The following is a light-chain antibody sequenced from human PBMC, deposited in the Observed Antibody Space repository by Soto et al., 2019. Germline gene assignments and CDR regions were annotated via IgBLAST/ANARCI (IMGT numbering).Light chain of an antibody. Sequence: QSALTQPPSASGSPGQSVTISCTGTSSDVGAYNYVSWYQQLPGKAPKLIIYEVSKRPSGVPDRFSGSKSGNTASLTVSWLQAEDEADYYCTSYAGTYSFFYVFGTGTKVTV. CDR3: TSYAGTYSFFYV. J-gene: IGLJ1*01. V-gene: IGLV2-8*01. CDR2: EVS. CDR1: SSDVGAYNY.